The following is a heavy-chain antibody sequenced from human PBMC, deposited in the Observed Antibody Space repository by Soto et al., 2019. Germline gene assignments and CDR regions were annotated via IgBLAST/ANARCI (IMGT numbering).Heavy chain of an antibody. CDR2: IIPMYGTT. J-gene: IGHJ4*02. CDR3: ARIGTLDWIDDY. V-gene: IGHV1-69*14. CDR1: GGTFRSYV. D-gene: IGHD1-1*01. Sequence: QVQLVQSGAEVKKPGSSVKVSCKASGGTFRSYVTSWVRQAPGQGLEWLGGIIPMYGTTYYAQTFQGRVTXXAXKSTSTAFRELSSLRSEDTAVYYCARIGTLDWIDDYWGQGTLVTVSS.